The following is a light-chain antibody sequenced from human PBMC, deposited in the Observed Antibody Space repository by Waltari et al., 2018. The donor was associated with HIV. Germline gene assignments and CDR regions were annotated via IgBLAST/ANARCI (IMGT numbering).Light chain of an antibody. V-gene: IGLV1-47*02. Sequence: QSVLTQPPSMSRPPGPKIFISCSGSRSNIGNNFVSWFQQCSGRAPKLIIYNTDPRPSGVPDRFAAAKSGSSAPLAITGLQSDDEAVYFCASRDDNLSHWVFGGGTKLTV. J-gene: IGLJ3*02. CDR2: NTD. CDR1: RSNIGNNF. CDR3: ASRDDNLSHWV.